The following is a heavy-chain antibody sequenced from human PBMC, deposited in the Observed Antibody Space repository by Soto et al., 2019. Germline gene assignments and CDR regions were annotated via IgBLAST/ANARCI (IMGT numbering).Heavy chain of an antibody. CDR2: ISYSGNT. J-gene: IGHJ6*02. D-gene: IGHD3-3*01. CDR3: ASETMFLFGRYYFYGMVV. V-gene: IGHV4-30-4*01. CDR1: GDSITSRDCY. Sequence: SETLSLTCSVSGDSITSRDCYWSWIRQPPGKGLEWIGYISYSGNTFYNSSLKSRVTISVDTSKNQFSLKMSSVTAADTAVYYCASETMFLFGRYYFYGMVVWCQGTTVTVFS.